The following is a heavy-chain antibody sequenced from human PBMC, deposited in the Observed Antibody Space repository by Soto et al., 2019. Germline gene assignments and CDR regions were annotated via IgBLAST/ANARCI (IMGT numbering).Heavy chain of an antibody. CDR1: GFTFSDYY. CDR2: ISSSGNTI. D-gene: IGHD3-16*01. Sequence: QAQLVESGGDLVKPGGSLTLSCAASGFTFSDYYMSWIRQAPGKGLEWVSYISSSGNTIYYADSVKGRFTIYRDDAQSFLYLQMNGLRDDDTAVYYCAKGAGLGSWGQGTLVTVSS. CDR3: AKGAGLGS. V-gene: IGHV3-11*01. J-gene: IGHJ5*02.